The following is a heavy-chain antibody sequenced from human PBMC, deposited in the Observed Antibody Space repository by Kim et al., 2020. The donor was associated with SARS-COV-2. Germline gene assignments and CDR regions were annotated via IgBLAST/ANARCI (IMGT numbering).Heavy chain of an antibody. V-gene: IGHV3-30*07. CDR3: ARGVGAYYYYGMDV. Sequence: DSVEGQFTISRDNSKNPLYLQMNSLRAEDTAVYYCARGVGAYYYYGMDVWGQGTTVTVSS. J-gene: IGHJ6*02. D-gene: IGHD1-26*01.